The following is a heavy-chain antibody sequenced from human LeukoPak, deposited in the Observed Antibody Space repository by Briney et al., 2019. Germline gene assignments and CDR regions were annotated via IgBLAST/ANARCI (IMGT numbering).Heavy chain of an antibody. CDR2: IWYDGSNK. Sequence: GGSLRHSCAASGFTFSSYGMHWVRQAPGKGLEWVAVIWYDGSNKYYADSVKGRFTISRDNSKNTLYLQMNSLRAEDTAVYYCARDPDVAVAGTPLFDYWGQGTLVTVSS. D-gene: IGHD6-19*01. CDR3: ARDPDVAVAGTPLFDY. V-gene: IGHV3-33*01. CDR1: GFTFSSYG. J-gene: IGHJ4*02.